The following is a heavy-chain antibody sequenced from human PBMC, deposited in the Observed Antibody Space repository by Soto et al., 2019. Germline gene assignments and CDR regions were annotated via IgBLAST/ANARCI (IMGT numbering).Heavy chain of an antibody. CDR1: GQSFSGHS. V-gene: IGHV4-34*01. D-gene: IGHD1-1*01. J-gene: IGHJ4*02. Sequence: QVQLQQWGAGLVKPSETLSLSCAVYGQSFSGHSWAWIRQPPGKGLEWIGEINESGSTYYNPSVKSRVTISKDTSKNQFSLKLSSVSAADTAAYFCARGSGIVALPGELEDVNYDYWGQGTLVNVSS. CDR3: ARGSGIVALPGELEDVNYDY. CDR2: INESGST.